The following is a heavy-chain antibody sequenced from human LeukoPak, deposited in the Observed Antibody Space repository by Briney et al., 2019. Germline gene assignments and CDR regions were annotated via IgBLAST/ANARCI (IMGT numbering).Heavy chain of an antibody. V-gene: IGHV3-48*01. J-gene: IGHJ3*02. CDR2: ISSSSTI. Sequence: GRSLRLSCAASGFTFSSYSMNWVRQAPGKGLEWVSYISSSSTIYYADSVKGRFTISRDNAKNSLYLQMNSLRAEDTAVYYCARGRIQDAFDIWGLGTMVTVSS. D-gene: IGHD2-15*01. CDR1: GFTFSSYS. CDR3: ARGRIQDAFDI.